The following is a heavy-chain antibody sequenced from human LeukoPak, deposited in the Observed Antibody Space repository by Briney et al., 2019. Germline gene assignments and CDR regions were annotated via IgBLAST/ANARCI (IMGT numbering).Heavy chain of an antibody. Sequence: SETLSLTCTVSGGSISSSSYYWSWIRQPPGKGLEWIGEINHSGSTNYNPSLKSRVTISVDTSKNQFSLKLSSVTAADTAVYYCARFLWGYYGSGSTRKYWYFDLWGRGTLVTVSS. J-gene: IGHJ2*01. CDR3: ARFLWGYYGSGSTRKYWYFDL. V-gene: IGHV4-39*07. CDR2: INHSGST. CDR1: GGSISSSSYY. D-gene: IGHD3-10*01.